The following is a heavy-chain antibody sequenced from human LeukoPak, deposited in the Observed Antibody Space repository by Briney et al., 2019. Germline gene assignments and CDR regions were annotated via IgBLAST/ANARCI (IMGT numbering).Heavy chain of an antibody. D-gene: IGHD6-19*01. CDR1: GYTFTSYG. CDR3: ARDFRAVAGLYYYYGMDV. Sequence: ASVKVSCKASGYTFTSYGISWVRQAPGQGLEWMGWISAYNGNTNYAQKLQGRVTMTTDTSTSTAYMELRSLRSDDTAVYYCARDFRAVAGLYYYYGMDVWGQGTTVTVSS. V-gene: IGHV1-18*01. J-gene: IGHJ6*02. CDR2: ISAYNGNT.